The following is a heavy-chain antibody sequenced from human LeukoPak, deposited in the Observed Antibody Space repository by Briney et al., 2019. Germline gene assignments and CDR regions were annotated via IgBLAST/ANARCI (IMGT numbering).Heavy chain of an antibody. Sequence: SETLSLTCTISGGSISGSSYYWSWIRRPPGKGLEWIGYIFYSGTTNYNPSLKSRVTISVDTSQNQFSLKLSSVTAADTAVYYCARGGTVVNGFDYWGLGTLVTVSS. D-gene: IGHD4-23*01. CDR1: GGSISGSSYY. J-gene: IGHJ4*02. CDR2: IFYSGTT. CDR3: ARGGTVVNGFDY. V-gene: IGHV4-61*01.